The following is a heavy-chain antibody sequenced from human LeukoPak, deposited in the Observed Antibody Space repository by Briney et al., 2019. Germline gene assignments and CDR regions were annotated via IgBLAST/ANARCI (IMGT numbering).Heavy chain of an antibody. CDR3: ARHYNSNQLDY. V-gene: IGHV4-59*08. CDR2: IYYNGRT. J-gene: IGHJ4*02. Sequence: SETLSLTCTVSGGSISSYYWSWIRQPPGKGLEWIWYIYYNGRTSYNPSLKSRVTISVDTSKNQFSLKLSSVTAADTAVYYCARHYNSNQLDYWGQGTLVTVSS. D-gene: IGHD4-11*01. CDR1: GGSISSYY.